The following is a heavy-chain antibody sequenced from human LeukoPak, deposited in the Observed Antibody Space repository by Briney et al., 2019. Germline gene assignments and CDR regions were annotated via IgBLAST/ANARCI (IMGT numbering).Heavy chain of an antibody. J-gene: IGHJ4*02. V-gene: IGHV3-23*01. D-gene: IGHD3-22*01. Sequence: PGGSLRLSCAAPGFTFGSYAMSWVRQAPGKGLEWVSAISGSGGSTYYADSVKGRFTISRDNSKNTLYLQMNSLRAEDTAVYYCAKASSSITMIVVVITPYFDYWGQGTLVTVSS. CDR1: GFTFGSYA. CDR3: AKASSSITMIVVVITPYFDY. CDR2: ISGSGGST.